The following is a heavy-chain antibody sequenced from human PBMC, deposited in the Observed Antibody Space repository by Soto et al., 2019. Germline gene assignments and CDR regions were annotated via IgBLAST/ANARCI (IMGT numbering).Heavy chain of an antibody. CDR3: AREASVLIPAAQPSRFDS. D-gene: IGHD2-2*01. CDR2: ISPYSGYT. V-gene: IGHV1-18*01. J-gene: IGHJ4*02. CDR1: GYSFMKYG. Sequence: ASVKVSCKGFGYSFMKYGINWVRQAPGQGLEWVGWISPYSGYTHSAQKFHGRLTLTTDTAASTAYMELRILRSADTALYYCAREASVLIPAAQPSRFDSWGQGTLVTSPQ.